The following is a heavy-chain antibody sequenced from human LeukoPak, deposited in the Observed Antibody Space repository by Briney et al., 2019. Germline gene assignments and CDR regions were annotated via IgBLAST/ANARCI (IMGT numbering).Heavy chain of an antibody. CDR3: AKGKRYPDY. CDR1: GFTFSESW. V-gene: IGHV3-7*03. CDR2: LNLDGSDK. Sequence: GGSLRLFCVVSGFTFSESWMSWVRQTPGKGLGWVASLNLDGSDKYYVDSVKGRFTISRDNAKNSLYLQMDSLRVEDTAVYYCAKGKRYPDYWGQGTLVTVSS. J-gene: IGHJ4*02. D-gene: IGHD1-1*01.